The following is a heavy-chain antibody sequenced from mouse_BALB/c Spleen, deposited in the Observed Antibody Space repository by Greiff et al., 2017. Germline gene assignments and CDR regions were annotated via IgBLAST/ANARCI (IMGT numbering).Heavy chain of an antibody. CDR3: ARGGSPYYFDY. Sequence: VQLQESGPELVKPGASVKISCKASGYSFTSYYIHWVKQRPGQGLEWIGWIFPGSGNTKYNEKFKGKATLTADTSSSTAYMQLSSLTSEDSAVYFCARGGSPYYFDYWGQGTTLTVSS. CDR2: IFPGSGNT. V-gene: IGHV1-66*01. J-gene: IGHJ2*01. CDR1: GYSFTSYY.